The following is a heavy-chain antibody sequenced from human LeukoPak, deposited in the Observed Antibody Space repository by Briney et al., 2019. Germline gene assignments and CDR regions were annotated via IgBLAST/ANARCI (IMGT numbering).Heavy chain of an antibody. J-gene: IGHJ4*02. CDR3: ARDREYGGNSWFDY. CDR1: GFTFSSYA. Sequence: PGGSLRLSCAASGFTFSSYAMSWVRQAPGKGLEWVSVIGSGGDNTYYADSVRGRFTISRDTSKNTVFLHMNSLRAEDTAVYYCARDREYGGNSWFDYWGQGTLVTVSS. CDR2: IGSGGDNT. V-gene: IGHV3-23*01. D-gene: IGHD4-23*01.